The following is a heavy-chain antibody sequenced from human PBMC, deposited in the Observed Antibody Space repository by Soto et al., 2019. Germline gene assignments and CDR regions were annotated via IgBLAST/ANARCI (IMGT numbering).Heavy chain of an antibody. V-gene: IGHV3-33*01. CDR1: GFTFSSYG. Sequence: GGSLRLSCAASGFTFSSYGMHWVRQAPGKGLEWVAVIWYDGSNKYYADSVKGRFTISRDNSKNTLYLQMNSLRAEDTAVYYCAREPVAGTLYYYYGMDVWGQGTTVTVSS. D-gene: IGHD6-19*01. CDR3: AREPVAGTLYYYYGMDV. J-gene: IGHJ6*02. CDR2: IWYDGSNK.